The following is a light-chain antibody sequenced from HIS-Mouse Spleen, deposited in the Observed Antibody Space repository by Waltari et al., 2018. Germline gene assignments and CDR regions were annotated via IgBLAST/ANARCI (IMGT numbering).Light chain of an antibody. V-gene: IGLV2-11*01. Sequence: QSALTQPRPVSGSPGQSVTISCTGTSIDVGGHNHLFRDQQHQGKAPKLMIYDVSKRPSGVPDRFSGSKSGNTASLTISGLQAEDEADYYCCSYAGSYTGVFGTGTKVTVL. CDR1: SIDVGGHNH. CDR3: CSYAGSYTGV. J-gene: IGLJ1*01. CDR2: DVS.